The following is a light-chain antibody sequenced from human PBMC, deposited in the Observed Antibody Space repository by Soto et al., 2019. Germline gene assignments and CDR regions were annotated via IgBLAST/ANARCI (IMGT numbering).Light chain of an antibody. V-gene: IGKV3-15*01. Sequence: EIVLTQSPGTLSLSPGERATLSCRASQSVSSSFLAWYQQKPGQAPRLLIYGASTRATGVPARSSGSGSGTEFTLTISSLQSEDFAVYYCQQYNNWPYTFGQGTKLEIK. CDR1: QSVSSS. J-gene: IGKJ2*01. CDR2: GAS. CDR3: QQYNNWPYT.